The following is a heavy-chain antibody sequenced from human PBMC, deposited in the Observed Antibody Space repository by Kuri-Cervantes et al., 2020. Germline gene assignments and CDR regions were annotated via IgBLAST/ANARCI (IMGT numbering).Heavy chain of an antibody. CDR1: GFTFSSYA. CDR3: AKCLPVTTYHFGYFDL. CDR2: ISGSVGST. D-gene: IGHD4-17*01. J-gene: IGHJ2*01. V-gene: IGHV3-23*01. Sequence: GRSLRPSCAVSGFTFSSYATSWVRHAPGKGLERVSAISGSVGSTYYADSVMGRFTISTDNSINTPYLQMNSLRSDDTAVYYCAKCLPVTTYHFGYFDLWGRGTLVTVSS.